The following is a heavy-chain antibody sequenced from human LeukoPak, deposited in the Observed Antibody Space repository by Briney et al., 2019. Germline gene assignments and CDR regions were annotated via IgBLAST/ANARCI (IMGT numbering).Heavy chain of an antibody. CDR2: IRYDGSNK. J-gene: IGHJ1*01. V-gene: IGHV3-30*02. CDR3: AKDRFEEYQLPEYFQH. Sequence: GGSLRLSCAASGFTFSSYGMHWVRQAPGKGLEWVAFIRYDGSNKYYADSVKGRFTISRDNSKNTLYLQMNSLRAEDTAVYYCAKDRFEEYQLPEYFQHWGQGTLVTVSS. CDR1: GFTFSSYG. D-gene: IGHD2-2*01.